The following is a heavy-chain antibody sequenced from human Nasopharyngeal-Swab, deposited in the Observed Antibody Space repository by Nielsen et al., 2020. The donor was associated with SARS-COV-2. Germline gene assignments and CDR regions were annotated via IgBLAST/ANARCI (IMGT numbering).Heavy chain of an antibody. CDR3: ARWEAMDPYDAFDI. CDR1: GGSISSGGYY. Sequence: SETLSLTCTVSGGSISSGGYYWSWIRQHPGKGLEWIGYIYYSGSTNYNPSLKSRVTISADTSKNQFSLKLSSVTAADTAVYYCARWEAMDPYDAFDIWGRGTMVTVSS. V-gene: IGHV4-61*08. J-gene: IGHJ3*02. CDR2: IYYSGST. D-gene: IGHD1-26*01.